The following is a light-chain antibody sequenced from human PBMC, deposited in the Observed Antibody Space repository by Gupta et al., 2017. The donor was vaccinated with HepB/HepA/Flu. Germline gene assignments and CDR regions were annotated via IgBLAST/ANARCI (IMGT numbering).Light chain of an antibody. CDR1: SSDVGGYKY. CDR3: SSYKSTSTPVV. Sequence: QSALTQPASVSGSPGQSITISCTGTSSDVGGYKYVSWYQQHPGKAPKLMIYDVSNRPSGVSDRFSGSNSGNTASLTISGLQAEDEADYYCSSYKSTSTPVVFVGGTKLTVL. CDR2: DVS. V-gene: IGLV2-14*03. J-gene: IGLJ2*01.